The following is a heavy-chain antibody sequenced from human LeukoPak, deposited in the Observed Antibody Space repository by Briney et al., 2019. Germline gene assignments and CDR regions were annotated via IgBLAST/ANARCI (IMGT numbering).Heavy chain of an antibody. CDR2: IYGDGSFT. J-gene: IGHJ4*02. V-gene: IGHV3-74*01. Sequence: GGSLRLSCAASGFTFSNFWMHWVRQAPGKGLVWVALIYGDGSFTRYADSVQGRFTISRDNSKNTLYLQMDSLRAEDTAIYYCAKALRQQPRAYDYWGQGTLVTVSS. CDR3: AKALRQQPRAYDY. D-gene: IGHD6-13*01. CDR1: GFTFSNFW.